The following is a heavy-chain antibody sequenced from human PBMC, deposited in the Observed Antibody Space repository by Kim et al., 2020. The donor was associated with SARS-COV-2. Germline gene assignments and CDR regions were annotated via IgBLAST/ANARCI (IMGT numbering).Heavy chain of an antibody. CDR1: GFTFSNHG. CDR2: VSGSAANT. V-gene: IGHV3-23*01. J-gene: IGHJ3*02. Sequence: GGSLRLSCAASGFTFSNHGMNWVRQAPGRGLEWVSLVSGSAANTAYADSVKGRFTASRDNSKNTLYLQMNSLRAEDTAIYYCAKKKGHPGAMTNGAFDIWGQGTVVTVSS. CDR3: AKKKGHPGAMTNGAFDI. D-gene: IGHD2-8*01.